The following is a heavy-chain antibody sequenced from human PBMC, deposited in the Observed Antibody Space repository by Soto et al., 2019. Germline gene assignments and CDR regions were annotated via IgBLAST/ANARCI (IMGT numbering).Heavy chain of an antibody. J-gene: IGHJ3*02. V-gene: IGHV1-2*04. CDR2: SNPNRGGA. CDR3: ARGGIIVVVNATSNDAFDI. CDR1: GYTFTGYY. D-gene: IGHD2-21*01. Sequence: ASVKVSCKASGYTFTGYYMHWVRQAPGQGLEWMGWSNPNRGGANYGQKFQGWVTMTRDTSISTADMELSRLRSDDTAVYYCARGGIIVVVNATSNDAFDIWGQGTMVPVSS.